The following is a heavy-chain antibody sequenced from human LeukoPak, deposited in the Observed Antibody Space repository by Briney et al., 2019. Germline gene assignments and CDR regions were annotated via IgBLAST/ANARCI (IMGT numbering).Heavy chain of an antibody. V-gene: IGHV4-30-4*01. CDR2: IYYSGST. D-gene: IGHD2-8*01. Sequence: SETLSLTCTVSGGSISSGDYYWSWIRQPPGKGLEWIGYIYYSGSTYYNPSLKSRVTISVDTSKNQFSLKLSSVTAADTAVYYCARLTSMLLATIRGAFDIWGQGTMVTVSS. CDR1: GGSISSGDYY. CDR3: ARLTSMLLATIRGAFDI. J-gene: IGHJ3*02.